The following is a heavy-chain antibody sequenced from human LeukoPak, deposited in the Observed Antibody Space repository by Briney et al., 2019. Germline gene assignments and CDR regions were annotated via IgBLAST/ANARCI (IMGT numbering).Heavy chain of an antibody. Sequence: GGSLRLSCAASGFKFSYYWMTWVRQAPGKGLERLANIKESGSEKYYVDSVKGRFTISRDNADDLVYLQMNSLRVEDTAVYYCARGWGEKGRCRGGTCNNPQFDYWGQGILVTVSS. J-gene: IGHJ4*02. CDR1: GFKFSYYW. CDR3: ARGWGEKGRCRGGTCNNPQFDY. CDR2: IKESGSEK. V-gene: IGHV3-7*01. D-gene: IGHD2-15*01.